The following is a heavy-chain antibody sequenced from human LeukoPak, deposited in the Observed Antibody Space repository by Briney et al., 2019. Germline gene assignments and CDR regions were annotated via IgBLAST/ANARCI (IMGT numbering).Heavy chain of an antibody. CDR2: ISVYNTNT. Sequence: ASVKVSCKASGYTFTSYLISWVRQAPGQGLEWMGWISVYNTNTKYAQKLQGRVTMTTDRSTSTAYMELRSLRSDDTAVYYCARGYDYGDYVGDFDYWGQGTLVTVSS. CDR3: ARGYDYGDYVGDFDY. CDR1: GYTFTSYL. V-gene: IGHV1-18*01. J-gene: IGHJ4*02. D-gene: IGHD4-17*01.